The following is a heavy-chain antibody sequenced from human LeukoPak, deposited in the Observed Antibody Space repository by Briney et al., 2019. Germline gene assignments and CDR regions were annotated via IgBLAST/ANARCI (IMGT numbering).Heavy chain of an antibody. Sequence: GASVKVSCKASGYTFTSYGISWVRQAPGQGLEWMGWISAYNGNTNYAQKLQGGVTMTTDTSTSTAYMELRSLRSDDTAVYYCARAYDSSGYYYYYFDYWGQGTLVTVSS. CDR2: ISAYNGNT. J-gene: IGHJ4*02. CDR3: ARAYDSSGYYYYYFDY. D-gene: IGHD3-22*01. V-gene: IGHV1-18*01. CDR1: GYTFTSYG.